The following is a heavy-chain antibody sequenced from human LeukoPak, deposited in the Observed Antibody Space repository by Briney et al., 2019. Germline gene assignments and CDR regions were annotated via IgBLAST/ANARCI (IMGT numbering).Heavy chain of an antibody. CDR2: ISSSGSTI. V-gene: IGHV3-48*03. D-gene: IGHD5-18*01. CDR3: AKDDRIQTRRYSYNY. Sequence: PGGSLRLSCAASGFTFSSYEMNWVRQAPGKGLEWVSYISSSGSTIYYADSVKGRFTISRDNAKNSLYLQMNSLRAEDTAVYYCAKDDRIQTRRYSYNYWGQGTLVTVSS. J-gene: IGHJ4*02. CDR1: GFTFSSYE.